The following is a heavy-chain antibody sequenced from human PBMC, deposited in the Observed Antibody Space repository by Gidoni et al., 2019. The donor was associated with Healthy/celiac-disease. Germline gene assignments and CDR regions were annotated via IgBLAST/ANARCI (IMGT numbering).Heavy chain of an antibody. CDR1: GYSFTSYW. D-gene: IGHD1-1*01. V-gene: IGHV5-51*03. CDR3: ARWGRTTGTTERFSFDY. Sequence: EVQLVQSGAEVKKPGESLKISCQGSGYSFTSYWIGWVRQMPGNGLEWMGIIYPGDTDTRYRPSFQGQVTISADKSISTAYLQWSSLKASDTAMYYCARWGRTTGTTERFSFDYWGQGTLVTVSS. CDR2: IYPGDTDT. J-gene: IGHJ4*02.